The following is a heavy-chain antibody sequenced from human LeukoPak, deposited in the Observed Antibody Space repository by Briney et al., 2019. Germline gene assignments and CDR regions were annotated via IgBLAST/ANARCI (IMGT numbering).Heavy chain of an antibody. CDR1: GYTFTSYY. CDR3: ARGRSLLGVPAANIPFDY. D-gene: IGHD2-2*01. CDR2: INPSGGST. V-gene: IGHV1-46*01. Sequence: ASVKLSCKASGYTFTSYYMHWVRQAPGQGLEWMGIINPSGGSTSYAQKFQGRVTMTRDTSTSTVYMELSCLRSEDTAVYYCARGRSLLGVPAANIPFDYWGQGTLVTVSS. J-gene: IGHJ4*02.